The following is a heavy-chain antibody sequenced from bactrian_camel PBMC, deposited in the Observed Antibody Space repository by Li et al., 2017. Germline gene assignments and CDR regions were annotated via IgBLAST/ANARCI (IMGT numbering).Heavy chain of an antibody. V-gene: IGHV3S40*01. CDR2: INRDGANA. Sequence: VQLVESGGGLVHPGGSLTLSCTASGFEFSASDMSWVRQVPGKRREWLSAINRDGANAYYADSVKGRFTTSRDNAKNTMWLQMNSLKAEDTAVYYCATGQPRGWMTGSNYWGQGTQVTVS. J-gene: IGHJ4*01. D-gene: IGHD3*01. CDR3: ATGQPRGWMTGSNY. CDR1: GFEFSASD.